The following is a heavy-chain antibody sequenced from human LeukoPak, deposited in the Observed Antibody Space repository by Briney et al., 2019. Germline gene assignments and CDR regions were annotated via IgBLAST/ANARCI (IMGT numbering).Heavy chain of an antibody. V-gene: IGHV4-59*01. CDR3: ARHRQYYYGSGSYSV. CDR1: GGSISSYY. CDR2: IYYSGST. J-gene: IGHJ4*02. D-gene: IGHD3-10*01. Sequence: SETLSLTCTVSGGSISSYYWSWIRQPPGKGLEWIGYIYYSGSTNYNPSLKSRVTISVDTSKNQFSLKLSSVTAADTAVYYCARHRQYYYGSGSYSVWGQGTLVTVSS.